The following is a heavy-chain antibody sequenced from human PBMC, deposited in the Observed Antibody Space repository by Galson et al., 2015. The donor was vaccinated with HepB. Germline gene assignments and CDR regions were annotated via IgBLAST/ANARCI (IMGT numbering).Heavy chain of an antibody. D-gene: IGHD2-2*01. Sequence: SVKVSCKASGYKFSDYGITWVRQAPGQGLEWMGWITYNGITNYAQSLQGRLTMTTDTATSTVYMEMRSLRYEDTAVYYCAREVLVLPGFASFDVWGQGTKVTVSS. CDR3: AREVLVLPGFASFDV. CDR2: ITYNGIT. J-gene: IGHJ3*01. CDR1: GYKFSDYG. V-gene: IGHV1-18*01.